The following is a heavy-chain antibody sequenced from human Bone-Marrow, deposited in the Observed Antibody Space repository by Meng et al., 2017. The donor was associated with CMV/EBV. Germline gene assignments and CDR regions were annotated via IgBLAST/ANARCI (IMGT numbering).Heavy chain of an antibody. CDR1: GFTFGDYA. V-gene: IGHV3-49*04. CDR2: IRSKAYGGTT. J-gene: IGHJ6*02. D-gene: IGHD4-17*01. Sequence: GESLKISCTASGFTFGDYAMSWVRQAPGKGLEWVGFIRSKAYGGTTDYAASVKGRFTISRDDSKSIAYLQMNSLKTEDTAVYYCTRDQEEGMTTVTTNGTDVWGQGTTVTVSS. CDR3: TRDQEEGMTTVTTNGTDV.